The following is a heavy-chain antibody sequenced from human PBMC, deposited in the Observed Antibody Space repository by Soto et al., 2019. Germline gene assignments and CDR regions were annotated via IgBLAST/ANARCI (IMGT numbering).Heavy chain of an antibody. D-gene: IGHD4-17*01. Sequence: QVQLQESGPGLVKPSQTLSLTCTVSGCSISSGGYYWSWIRQHPGKGLEWIGYIYYSGSTYYNPSLKSRVTISVDTSKNQFSLKLSSVTAADTAVYYCARDDRHDYGGNSWDYFDYWGQGTLVTVSS. J-gene: IGHJ4*02. CDR2: IYYSGST. V-gene: IGHV4-31*03. CDR1: GCSISSGGYY. CDR3: ARDDRHDYGGNSWDYFDY.